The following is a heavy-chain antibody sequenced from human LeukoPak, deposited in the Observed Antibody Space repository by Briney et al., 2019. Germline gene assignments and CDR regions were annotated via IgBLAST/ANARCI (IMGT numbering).Heavy chain of an antibody. CDR2: INHSGST. CDR3: ARTDCGGDCYSSRGWFDP. J-gene: IGHJ5*02. D-gene: IGHD2-21*02. Sequence: KSSETLSLTCAVYGGSFSGYYWSWIRQPPGKGLEWIGEINHSGSTNYNPSLKSRVTISVDTSKNQFSLKLSSVTAADTAVYYCARTDCGGDCYSSRGWFDPWGQGTLVTVSS. V-gene: IGHV4-34*01. CDR1: GGSFSGYY.